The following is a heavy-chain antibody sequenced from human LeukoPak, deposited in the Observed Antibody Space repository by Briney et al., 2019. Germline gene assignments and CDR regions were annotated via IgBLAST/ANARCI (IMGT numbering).Heavy chain of an antibody. Sequence: SETLSLTCTVSGGSISSYYWSWIQQPPGKGLEWIGRIYTSGSTNYNPSLKSRVTISVDTSKNQFSLKLSSVTAADTAVYYCARNIAARPGYFQHWGQGTLVTVSS. V-gene: IGHV4-4*07. CDR3: ARNIAARPGYFQH. J-gene: IGHJ1*01. CDR2: IYTSGST. D-gene: IGHD6-6*01. CDR1: GGSISSYY.